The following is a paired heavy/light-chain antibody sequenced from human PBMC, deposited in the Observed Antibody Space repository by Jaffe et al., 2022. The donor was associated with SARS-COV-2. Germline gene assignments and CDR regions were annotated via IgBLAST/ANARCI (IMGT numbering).Light chain of an antibody. CDR1: QSLLHSNGYNY. V-gene: IGKV2-28*01. Sequence: DIVMTQSPLSLPVTPGEPASISCRSSQSLLHSNGYNYLDWYLQKPGQSPQLLIYLGSNRASGVPDRFSGSGSGTDFTLKISRVEAEDVGVYYCMQALQTPHTFGQGTKLEIK. CDR3: MQALQTPHT. J-gene: IGKJ2*01. CDR2: LGS.
Heavy chain of an antibody. CDR1: GYSFTSYW. Sequence: EVQLVQSGAEVKKPGESLKISCKGSGYSFTSYWIGWVRQMPGKGLEWMGIIYPGDSDTRYSPSFQGQVTISADKSISTAYLQWSSLKASDTAMYYCARLTGPYYDFWSGYYTPPSYGMDVWGQGTTVTVSS. CDR2: IYPGDSDT. CDR3: ARLTGPYYDFWSGYYTPPSYGMDV. V-gene: IGHV5-51*01. D-gene: IGHD3-3*01. J-gene: IGHJ6*02.